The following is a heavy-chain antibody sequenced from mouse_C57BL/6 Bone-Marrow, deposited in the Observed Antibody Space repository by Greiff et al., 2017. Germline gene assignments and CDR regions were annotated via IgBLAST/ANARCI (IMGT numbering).Heavy chain of an antibody. CDR3: ARSSYHGSSRYYAMVY. V-gene: IGHV1-81*01. CDR1: GYTFTSYG. D-gene: IGHD1-1*01. Sequence: VQLQQSGAELARPGASVKLSCKASGYTFTSYGISWVKQRTGQGLEWIGEIYPRSGNTYYNEKFKGKATLTADKSSSTAYMELRSLTSEDSAVYFCARSSYHGSSRYYAMVYGGQGTSDTVSS. J-gene: IGHJ4*01. CDR2: IYPRSGNT.